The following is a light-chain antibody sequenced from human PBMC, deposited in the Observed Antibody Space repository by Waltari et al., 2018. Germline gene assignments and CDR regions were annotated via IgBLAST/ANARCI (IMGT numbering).Light chain of an antibody. CDR3: MQTLQTPYT. V-gene: IGKV2-28*01. J-gene: IGKJ2*01. CDR2: FGS. Sequence: IVLAQTLLPLPVTPGEPAYIPCRSRQSLLHSNGYNYLYWYLPKPGQSPQVVVFFGSRRASGVPDRICGSGSGTEFILRITGVEAADVGIYHCMQTLQTPYTFGQGTKLEI. CDR1: QSLLHSNGYNY.